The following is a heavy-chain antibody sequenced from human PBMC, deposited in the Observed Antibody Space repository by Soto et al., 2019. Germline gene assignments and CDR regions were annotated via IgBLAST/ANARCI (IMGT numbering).Heavy chain of an antibody. Sequence: ASVKVSCKACGDTFTSYGSSWVRQAPGQGLEWMGWISAYNGNTNYAQKLQGRVTMTTDTSTSTAYMELRSLRSDDTAVYYCVRSGLAAAGKGWFDPWGQGTLVTVSS. CDR3: VRSGLAAAGKGWFDP. D-gene: IGHD6-13*01. CDR2: ISAYNGNT. CDR1: GDTFTSYG. J-gene: IGHJ5*02. V-gene: IGHV1-18*01.